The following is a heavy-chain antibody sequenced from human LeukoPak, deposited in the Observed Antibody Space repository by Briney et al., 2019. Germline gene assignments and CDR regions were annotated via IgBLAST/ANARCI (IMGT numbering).Heavy chain of an antibody. V-gene: IGHV3-48*04. D-gene: IGHD3-22*01. CDR3: ARVWSSGYTKDY. CDR2: ISSSSSTI. Sequence: GGSLRLSCAASGFTFSSYSVDWVRQAPGKGLEWLSYISSSSSTIYYADSVKGRFTISRDNAKNSVYLQMNSLRAEDTAVYYCARVWSSGYTKDYWGQGTLVTVSS. CDR1: GFTFSSYS. J-gene: IGHJ4*02.